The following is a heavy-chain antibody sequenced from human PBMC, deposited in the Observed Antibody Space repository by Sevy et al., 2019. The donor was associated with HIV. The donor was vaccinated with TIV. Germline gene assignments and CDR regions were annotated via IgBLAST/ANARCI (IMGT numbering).Heavy chain of an antibody. D-gene: IGHD4-17*01. V-gene: IGHV3-33*01. CDR2: IWFDGSNT. CDR3: ARDLEFYDSGDYGPAFMPDY. J-gene: IGHJ4*02. CDR1: GFTFSSYG. Sequence: GGSLRLSCAASGFTFSSYGMHWVRQGPGKGLEWVAVIWFDGSNTYYANSVKVRFTISRDIAKNTLHHQMSSLRAEDTAVYYCARDLEFYDSGDYGPAFMPDYWGQGTLVTVSS.